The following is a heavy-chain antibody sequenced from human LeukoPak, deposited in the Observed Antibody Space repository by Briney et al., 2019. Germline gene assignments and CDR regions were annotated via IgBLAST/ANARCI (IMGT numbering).Heavy chain of an antibody. CDR3: ARDSSSNYYDSSGYYLFRQPFDY. V-gene: IGHV3-21*01. CDR1: GFTFSSYS. Sequence: GGSLRLSCAASGFTFSSYSMNWVRQAPGKGLEWVSSISSSSSYIYYADSVKGRFTISRDNAKNSLYLQMNSLRAEDTAVYYCARDSSSNYYDSSGYYLFRQPFDYWGQGTLVTVSS. J-gene: IGHJ4*02. CDR2: ISSSSSYI. D-gene: IGHD3-22*01.